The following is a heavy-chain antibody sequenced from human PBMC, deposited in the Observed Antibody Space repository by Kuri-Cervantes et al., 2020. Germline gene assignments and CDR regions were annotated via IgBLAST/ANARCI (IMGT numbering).Heavy chain of an antibody. Sequence: SETLSLTCTVSGGSIRSSYYYWGWIRQPPGQGLGWIGTINYSGSTYYNPSLKSRVTISIDTSKNQFSLRLKSVTATDTAVYYCARPYYYDPTGSSVWLDPWGQGTLVTVSS. CDR2: INYSGST. V-gene: IGHV4-39*07. CDR1: GGSIRSSYYY. D-gene: IGHD3-22*01. CDR3: ARPYYYDPTGSSVWLDP. J-gene: IGHJ5*02.